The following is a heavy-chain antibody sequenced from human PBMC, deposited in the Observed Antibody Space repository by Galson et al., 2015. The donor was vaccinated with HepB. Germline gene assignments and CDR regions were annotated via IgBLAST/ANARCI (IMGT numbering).Heavy chain of an antibody. CDR1: GGTFSSYT. CDR2: IIPILGIA. V-gene: IGHV1-69*02. J-gene: IGHJ4*02. D-gene: IGHD3-9*01. Sequence: SVKVSCKASGGTFSSYTISWVRQAPGQGLEWMGRIIPILGIANYAQKFQGRVTITADKSTSTAYMELSSLRSEDTAVYYCASHYDILTGDVDYWGQGTLVTVSS. CDR3: ASHYDILTGDVDY.